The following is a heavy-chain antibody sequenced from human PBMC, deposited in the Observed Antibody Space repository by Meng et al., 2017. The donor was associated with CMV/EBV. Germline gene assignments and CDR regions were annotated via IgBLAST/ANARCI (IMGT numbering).Heavy chain of an antibody. Sequence: LRRGSGPGLWNVWETLSLTCTVSVGCISSSSYYWGWIRQPPGKGLEWIGSIYYSGSTYYNLSLKSRVTISVDTSKNQFSLKLSSVTAADTAVYYCARAGGDVLLWFGEFSYWGQGTLVTVSS. CDR2: IYYSGST. CDR1: VGCISSSSYY. D-gene: IGHD3-10*01. CDR3: ARAGGDVLLWFGEFSY. V-gene: IGHV4-39*07. J-gene: IGHJ4*02.